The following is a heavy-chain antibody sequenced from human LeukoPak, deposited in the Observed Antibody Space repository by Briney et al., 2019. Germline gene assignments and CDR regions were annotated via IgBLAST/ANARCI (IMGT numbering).Heavy chain of an antibody. CDR3: ATVTRPGKEWELRC. Sequence: ASVKVSCKVSGYTLTELSMHWVRQAPGKGLEWMGGFDPEDGETIYAQKFQGRVTMTEDTSTDTAYMELSSLRSEDTAVYYCATVTRPGKEWELRCWGQGTLVTVSS. V-gene: IGHV1-24*01. CDR1: GYTLTELS. J-gene: IGHJ4*02. D-gene: IGHD1-26*01. CDR2: FDPEDGET.